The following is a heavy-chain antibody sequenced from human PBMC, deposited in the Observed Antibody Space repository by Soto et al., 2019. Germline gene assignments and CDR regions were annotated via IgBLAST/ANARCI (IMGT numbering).Heavy chain of an antibody. D-gene: IGHD1-7*01. V-gene: IGHV4-61*05. Sequence: PSETLSLTCTVSGGSISSNIYYWGWIRRPPGKGLEWIGYIYYSGSTNYNPSLKSRVTISVDTSKNQFSLKLSSVTAADTAVYYCARQKTTTPDYWGQGTLVTVSS. CDR2: IYYSGST. CDR3: ARQKTTTPDY. J-gene: IGHJ4*02. CDR1: GGSISSNIYY.